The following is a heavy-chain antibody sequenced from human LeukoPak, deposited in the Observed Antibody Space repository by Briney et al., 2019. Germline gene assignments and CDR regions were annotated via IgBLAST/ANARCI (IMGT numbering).Heavy chain of an antibody. D-gene: IGHD3-22*01. CDR1: GFTFSSYA. CDR2: ISYDGSNK. CDR3: ARVAPASYDSSGYYYPGY. V-gene: IGHV3-30-3*01. Sequence: TGGSLRLSCAASGFTFSSYAMHWVRRAPGKGLEWVAVISYDGSNKYYADSVKGRFTISRDNSKNTLYLQMNSLRAEDTAVYYCARVAPASYDSSGYYYPGYWGQGTLVTVSS. J-gene: IGHJ4*02.